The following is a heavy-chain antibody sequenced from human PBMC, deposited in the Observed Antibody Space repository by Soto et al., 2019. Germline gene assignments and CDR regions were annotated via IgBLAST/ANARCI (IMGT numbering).Heavy chain of an antibody. CDR3: ARDLDIGWFDP. CDR2: IYYSGST. CDR1: GGSISSYY. J-gene: IGHJ5*02. Sequence: SETLSLTCTVSGGSISSYYWSWIRQPPGKGLERIGYIYYSGSTNYNPSLKSRVTISVDTSKNQFSLKLSSVTAADTAVYYCARDLDIGWFDPWGQGTLVTVSS. D-gene: IGHD3-9*01. V-gene: IGHV4-59*01.